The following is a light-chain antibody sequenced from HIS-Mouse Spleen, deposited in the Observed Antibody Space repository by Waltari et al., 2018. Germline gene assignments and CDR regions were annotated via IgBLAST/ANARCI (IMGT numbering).Light chain of an antibody. CDR1: QSVLYSSNNNNY. CDR3: LQYYSTPLT. CDR2: WAS. V-gene: IGKV4-1*01. J-gene: IGKJ1*01. Sequence: DIVMTQSPDSLAVSLGERATINCKSSQSVLYSSNNNNYLAWYQQKPGQPPKPLIYWASTRESGVPDRFSGSGSGTDFTLTISSLQAEDVAVYYCLQYYSTPLTFGQGTKVEIK.